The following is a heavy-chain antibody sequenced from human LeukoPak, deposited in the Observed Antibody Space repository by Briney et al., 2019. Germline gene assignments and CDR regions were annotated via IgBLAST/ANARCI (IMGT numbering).Heavy chain of an antibody. Sequence: GRSLRLSCAASGFTFDDYAMHWVRQAPGKGLEWVSGISWNSGSIGYADSVKGRFTISRDNAKNSLYLQMNSLRAEDTALYYCAKDKDREGYYFDYWGQGTLVTVSS. V-gene: IGHV3-9*01. CDR1: GFTFDDYA. D-gene: IGHD1-26*01. CDR3: AKDKDREGYYFDY. CDR2: ISWNSGSI. J-gene: IGHJ4*02.